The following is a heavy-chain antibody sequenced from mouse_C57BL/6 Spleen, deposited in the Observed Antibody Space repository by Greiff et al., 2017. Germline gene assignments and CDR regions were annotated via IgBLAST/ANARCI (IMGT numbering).Heavy chain of an antibody. CDR1: GYAFSSSW. CDR3: AKITTVDYYAMDY. D-gene: IGHD1-1*01. V-gene: IGHV1-82*01. Sequence: QVQLKQSGPELVKPGASVKISCKASGYAFSSSWMNWVKQRPGQGLEWIGRIYPGDGDTNYNGKFKGKATLTADKSSSTAYMQLSSLTSEDSAVYFCAKITTVDYYAMDYWGQGTSVTVSS. J-gene: IGHJ4*01. CDR2: IYPGDGDT.